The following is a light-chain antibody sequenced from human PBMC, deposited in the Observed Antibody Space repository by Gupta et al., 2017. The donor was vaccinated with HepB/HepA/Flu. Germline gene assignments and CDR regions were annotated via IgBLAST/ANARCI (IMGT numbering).Light chain of an antibody. V-gene: IGKV1-9*01. CDR1: KGISSY. CDR3: KQPKRYPLT. CDR2: DAS. Sequence: DIQFTQSPSSLSACVGDRATIPCLSNKGISSYLGWYQQKPGEAPNFLIYDASTLQSGVPSRFSGSGSGTEFTLKISRRQPEDVATYYCKQPKRYPLTFGGGTKVEIK. J-gene: IGKJ4*01.